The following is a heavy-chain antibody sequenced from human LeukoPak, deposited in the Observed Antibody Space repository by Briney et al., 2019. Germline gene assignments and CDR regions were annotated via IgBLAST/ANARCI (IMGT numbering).Heavy chain of an antibody. J-gene: IGHJ4*02. D-gene: IGHD2-2*02. Sequence: GGSLRLSCAASGFSFCSYWMKWVRQAPGKGLVWVSRINSDGSSTSYVDSVKGRFTISRDNAKNTLHLQMNSLRAEDTAVYYCAREGGYCSSTSCHTRFHYWGQGTLVTVSS. CDR1: GFSFCSYW. V-gene: IGHV3-74*01. CDR2: INSDGSST. CDR3: AREGGYCSSTSCHTRFHY.